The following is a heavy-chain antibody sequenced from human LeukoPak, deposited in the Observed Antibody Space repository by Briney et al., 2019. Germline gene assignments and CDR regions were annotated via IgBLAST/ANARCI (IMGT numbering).Heavy chain of an antibody. CDR2: IYYSGST. D-gene: IGHD1-26*01. Sequence: PSENLSLTCTVSGGSISSYYWSWIRQPPGKGLEWIGYIYYSGSTNYNPSLKSRVTISVDTSKNQFSLKLSSVTAADTAVYYCARDRRDSGSTHSISALSSIYGMDVWGQGTTVTVSS. CDR1: GGSISSYY. V-gene: IGHV4-59*01. J-gene: IGHJ6*02. CDR3: ARDRRDSGSTHSISALSSIYGMDV.